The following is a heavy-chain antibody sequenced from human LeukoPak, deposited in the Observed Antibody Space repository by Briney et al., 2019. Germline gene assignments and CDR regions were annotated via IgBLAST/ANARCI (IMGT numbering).Heavy chain of an antibody. V-gene: IGHV4-61*02. D-gene: IGHD5-12*01. Sequence: PSETLSLTCTVSGGSISSSTYYWSWIRQPAGKGLEWIGRIYTSGSTKYNPSLKSRVTISVDTSKNQFSLKLSSVTAADTAVYYCRVGYDYSFDYWGQGTLVTVSS. CDR2: IYTSGST. CDR1: GGSISSSTYY. J-gene: IGHJ4*02. CDR3: RVGYDYSFDY.